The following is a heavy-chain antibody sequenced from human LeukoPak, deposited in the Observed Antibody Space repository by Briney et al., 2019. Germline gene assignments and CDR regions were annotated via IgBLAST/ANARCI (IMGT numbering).Heavy chain of an antibody. J-gene: IGHJ4*02. Sequence: GASVKVSCKASGYTFTGYYVHWVRQAPGQGLEWMGWINPNSGGTNYAQKFQGRVTMTRDTSISTAYMELSRLRSDDTAVYYCARDLYDFWSGYNPIDYWGQGTLVTVSS. V-gene: IGHV1-2*02. D-gene: IGHD3-3*01. CDR1: GYTFTGYY. CDR2: INPNSGGT. CDR3: ARDLYDFWSGYNPIDY.